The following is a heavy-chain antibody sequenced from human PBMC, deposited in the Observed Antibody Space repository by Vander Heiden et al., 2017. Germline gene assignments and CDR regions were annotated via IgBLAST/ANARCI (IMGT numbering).Heavy chain of an antibody. CDR3: ARLKTVTTGHFYGMDV. CDR2: IYSTGSS. D-gene: IGHD4-4*01. J-gene: IGHJ6*02. Sequence: QVQLQESGPGLVKPSETLFLTCTVSVASLGAFYWSWIRQPAGKGLEWIGRIYSTGSSNYNPSLKSRVTMSTDTSKNRFSLRLTSVTDADTAMYFCARLKTVTTGHFYGMDVWGQGTPVTVS. V-gene: IGHV4-4*07. CDR1: VASLGAFY.